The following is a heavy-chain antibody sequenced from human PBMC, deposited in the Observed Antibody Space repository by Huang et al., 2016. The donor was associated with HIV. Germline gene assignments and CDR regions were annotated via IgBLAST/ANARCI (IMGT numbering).Heavy chain of an antibody. CDR3: ARQRGAGLDY. D-gene: IGHD6-13*01. V-gene: IGHV4-39*01. Sequence: QLQLQESGPGLVKPSETLSLTCTVSGGSISSSSYYWGWIRQPPGKGLEGIGSIYYSGSTYYNPSLKSRVTISVDTSKNQFSLKLSSVTAADTAVYYCARQRGAGLDYWGQGTLVTVSS. J-gene: IGHJ4*02. CDR2: IYYSGST. CDR1: GGSISSSSYY.